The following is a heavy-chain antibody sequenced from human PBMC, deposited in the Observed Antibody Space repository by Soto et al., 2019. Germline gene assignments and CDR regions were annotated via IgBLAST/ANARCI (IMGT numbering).Heavy chain of an antibody. CDR2: IYYSGST. CDR1: GGSISSGGYY. D-gene: IGHD4-17*01. CDR3: ARSSPSTVTTFPH. J-gene: IGHJ4*02. Sequence: QVQLQESGPGLVKPSQTLSLTCTVSGGSISSGGYYWSWIRQHPGKGLEWIGYIYYSGSTYYNPALTSRVTXPXDXXKNPFSLKLSSVTAADTAGYYCARSSPSTVTTFPHWGPGTLGTVS. V-gene: IGHV4-31*03.